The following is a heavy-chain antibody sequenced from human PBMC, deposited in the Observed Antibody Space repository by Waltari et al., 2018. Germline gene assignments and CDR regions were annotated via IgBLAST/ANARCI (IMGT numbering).Heavy chain of an antibody. CDR3: ARGGGGDWEWFDP. Sequence: QVQLQESGTSLLKPSETLSLICTVSGGPISGFYWGWFRQPPGKGLGWIGYIYYTGSTNLTPSLQSRVTMSVETSMKPFSLKLSSVTSADTAFYYCARGGGGDWEWFDPWGQGTLVTFSS. CDR1: GGPISGFY. J-gene: IGHJ5*02. CDR2: IYYTGST. V-gene: IGHV4-59*01. D-gene: IGHD2-21*02.